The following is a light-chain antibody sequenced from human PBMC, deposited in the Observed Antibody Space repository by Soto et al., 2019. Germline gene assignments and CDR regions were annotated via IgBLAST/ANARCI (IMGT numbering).Light chain of an antibody. Sequence: DIQMTQSPSSVSASVGDRVTITCQASQSIGSWLAWYQQKPGTVPKLLIYAASSLQSGVPSRFSGSGAGTEFTLTITSLQPEDFGTYYCQQGDSFPITFGQGTRLEIK. CDR2: AAS. V-gene: IGKV1-12*01. J-gene: IGKJ5*01. CDR1: QSIGSW. CDR3: QQGDSFPIT.